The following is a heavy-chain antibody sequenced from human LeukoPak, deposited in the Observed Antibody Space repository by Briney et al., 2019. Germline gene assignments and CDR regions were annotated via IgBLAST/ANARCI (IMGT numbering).Heavy chain of an antibody. Sequence: PSETLSLTCTVSGGSISSSSYYWGWIRQPPGKGLEWIGSIYYSGGTYYNPSLKSRVTISVDTSKNQFSLKLSSVTAADTAVYYCAGLIQLWPIDSWGQGTLVIVSS. V-gene: IGHV4-39*01. CDR2: IYYSGGT. J-gene: IGHJ4*02. CDR1: GGSISSSSYY. CDR3: AGLIQLWPIDS. D-gene: IGHD5-24*01.